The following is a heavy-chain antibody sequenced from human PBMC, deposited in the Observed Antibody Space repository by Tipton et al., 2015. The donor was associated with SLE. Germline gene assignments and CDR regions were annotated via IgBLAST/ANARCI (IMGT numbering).Heavy chain of an antibody. CDR1: GFTFSNYA. Sequence: SLRLSCAASGFTFSNYAMHWVRQAPGKGLEWVAVISYDGSNKHYADSVKGRFTISRDDSKNMLYLQMNTLRGEDTAVYYCAKVRNLGSNDYWGQGTLVTVSS. J-gene: IGHJ4*02. CDR2: ISYDGSNK. V-gene: IGHV3-30*04. CDR3: AKVRNLGSNDY. D-gene: IGHD1-26*01.